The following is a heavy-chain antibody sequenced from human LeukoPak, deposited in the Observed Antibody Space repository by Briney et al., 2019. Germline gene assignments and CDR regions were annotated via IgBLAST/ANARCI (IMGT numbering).Heavy chain of an antibody. J-gene: IGHJ6*02. Sequence: GGSLRLSCAASGFTVSSNYMSWVRQAPGKGLEWVSYISSSSSIIYYADSVKGRFTISRDNAKNSLYLQMNSLRAEDTAVYYCARDGLVAVAPPGYYGMDVWGQGTTVTVSS. CDR2: ISSSSSII. D-gene: IGHD6-19*01. V-gene: IGHV3-48*04. CDR1: GFTVSSNY. CDR3: ARDGLVAVAPPGYYGMDV.